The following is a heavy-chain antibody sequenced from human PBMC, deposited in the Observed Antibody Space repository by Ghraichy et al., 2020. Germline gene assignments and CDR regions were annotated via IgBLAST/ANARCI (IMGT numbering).Heavy chain of an antibody. Sequence: GESLNISCATSGFIFTTYAMSWVRQAPGKGLEWVSAINGARTFYADSVKGRFTISRDNSKNTLFLQMNSLRVEDTAVYYCVKESLGYSYGQDWGQGTLVTVSS. J-gene: IGHJ4*02. CDR2: INGART. CDR1: GFIFTTYA. D-gene: IGHD5-18*01. V-gene: IGHV3-23*01. CDR3: VKESLGYSYGQD.